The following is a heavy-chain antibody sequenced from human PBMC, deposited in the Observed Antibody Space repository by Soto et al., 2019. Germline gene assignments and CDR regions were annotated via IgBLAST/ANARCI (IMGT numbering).Heavy chain of an antibody. V-gene: IGHV4-38-2*01. CDR2: IFHGGNT. J-gene: IGHJ4*02. CDR3: ARAPVGLDTISYFDY. D-gene: IGHD3-3*01. CDR1: GFFIISGNY. Sequence: SETLSLTCAVSGFFIISGNYLVLIRNPPGKVLEWIGSIFHGGNTYYNPSLKSRVTISVDMSKNQFSLKLTSVTAADTAVYFCARAPVGLDTISYFDYWGQGKLVTVSS.